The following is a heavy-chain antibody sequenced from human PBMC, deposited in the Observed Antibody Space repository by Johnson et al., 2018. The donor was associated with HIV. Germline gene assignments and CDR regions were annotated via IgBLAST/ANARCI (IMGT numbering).Heavy chain of an antibody. CDR2: ISYDGSNK. CDR1: GFTFSSYG. D-gene: IGHD1-26*01. Sequence: QVQLVESGGGVVQPGRSLRLSCAASGFTFSSYGMHWVRQAPGKGLEWVAVISYDGSNKYYADSVKGRFTISRDNSKNTLYLQMNSLRAEDTAVYYCAKDLGGSYLGTISQAFDIWGQGTMVTVSS. V-gene: IGHV3-30*18. CDR3: AKDLGGSYLGTISQAFDI. J-gene: IGHJ3*02.